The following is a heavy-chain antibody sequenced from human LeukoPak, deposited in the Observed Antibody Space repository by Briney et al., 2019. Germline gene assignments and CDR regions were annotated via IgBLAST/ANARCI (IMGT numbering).Heavy chain of an antibody. V-gene: IGHV3-49*04. Sequence: PGGSLRVSCTASGFTFCDYAMSWVRQAPGKGLEWVGFIRSKAYGGTTEYAASVKGRFTISRDDSKSIAYRQMNSLKTEDTAVYYCTRSSSWYGGYFDYWGQGTLVTVSS. J-gene: IGHJ4*02. CDR2: IRSKAYGGTT. CDR3: TRSSSWYGGYFDY. D-gene: IGHD6-13*01. CDR1: GFTFCDYA.